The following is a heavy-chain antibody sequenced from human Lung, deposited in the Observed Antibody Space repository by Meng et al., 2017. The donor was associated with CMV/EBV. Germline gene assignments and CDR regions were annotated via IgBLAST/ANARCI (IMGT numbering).Heavy chain of an antibody. D-gene: IGHD1-26*01. Sequence: SXXVSXXASGGTFSSYAISWVRQAPGQGLEWMGGIIPIFGTANYAQKFQGRVTITTDESTSTAYMELSSLRSEDTAVYYCARSGWWPGSYRLRVSLPFDYXGQGXLVTVSS. J-gene: IGHJ4*02. V-gene: IGHV1-69*05. CDR3: ARSGWWPGSYRLRVSLPFDY. CDR2: IIPIFGTA. CDR1: GGTFSSYA.